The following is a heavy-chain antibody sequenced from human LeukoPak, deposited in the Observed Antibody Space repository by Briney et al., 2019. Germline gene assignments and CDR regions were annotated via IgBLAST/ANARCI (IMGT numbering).Heavy chain of an antibody. D-gene: IGHD5-18*01. J-gene: IGHJ4*02. V-gene: IGHV3-30*18. Sequence: GGSLRLSCAASGFTFSNYAMHWVRQAPGKGLEWVAVISYDGSNKYYADSVKGRFTISRDNSKNTLYVQMNSLRAEDTAVYYCAKTSYSYGYFWGQGTLVTVSS. CDR3: AKTSYSYGYF. CDR1: GFTFSNYA. CDR2: ISYDGSNK.